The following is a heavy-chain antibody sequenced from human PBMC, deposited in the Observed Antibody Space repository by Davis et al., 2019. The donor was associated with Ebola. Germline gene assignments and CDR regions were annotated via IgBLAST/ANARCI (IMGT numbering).Heavy chain of an antibody. J-gene: IGHJ4*02. Sequence: GESLKISCVVSGFTFSSYWMSWVRQAPGKGLEWVATIKQDGSEKYYVDSVKGRFTISRDNAKNSLYLQMNSLRAEDTAVYYCARIRWLRGYYFDYWGQGTLVTVSS. CDR3: ARIRWLRGYYFDY. CDR1: GFTFSSYW. CDR2: IKQDGSEK. V-gene: IGHV3-7*01. D-gene: IGHD4-17*01.